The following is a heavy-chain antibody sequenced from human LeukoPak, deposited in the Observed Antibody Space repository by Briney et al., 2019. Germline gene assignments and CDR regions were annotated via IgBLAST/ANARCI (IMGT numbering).Heavy chain of an antibody. V-gene: IGHV4-34*01. J-gene: IGHJ5*02. Sequence: PSETLSLTCAVYGGSFSGYYWSWIRQPPGKGLEWIGEINHSGSTNYNPSLKSRVTISVDTSKNQFSLKLSSVTAADTAVYYCARGHYYDSSGSNWFDLWGQGTLVTVSS. CDR1: GGSFSGYY. CDR3: ARGHYYDSSGSNWFDL. D-gene: IGHD3-22*01. CDR2: INHSGST.